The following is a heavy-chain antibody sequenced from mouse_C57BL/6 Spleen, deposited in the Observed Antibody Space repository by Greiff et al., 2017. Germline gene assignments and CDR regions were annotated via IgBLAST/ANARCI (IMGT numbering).Heavy chain of an antibody. CDR3: TRGYYYGPWYFDV. CDR1: GYTFTDYE. J-gene: IGHJ1*03. D-gene: IGHD1-1*01. CDR2: IDPETGGT. V-gene: IGHV1-15*01. Sequence: VKLQQSGAELVRPGASVTLSCKASGYTFTDYEMHWVKQTPVHGLEWIGAIDPETGGTAYNQKFKGKAILTADKSSSTAYMELRSLTSEDSAVYYCTRGYYYGPWYFDVWGTGTTVTVSS.